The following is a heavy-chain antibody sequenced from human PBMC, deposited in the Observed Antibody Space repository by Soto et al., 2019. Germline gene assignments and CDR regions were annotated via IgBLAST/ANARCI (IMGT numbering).Heavy chain of an antibody. CDR1: AFVLRDYP. CDR2: INRRGSTA. V-gene: IGHV3-7*03. D-gene: IGHD1-20*01. J-gene: IGHJ4*02. CDR3: VRVTPTPGLDY. Sequence: EVQLVESGGGLVQPGGSLRLSCVASAFVLRDYPMNWVRQAPGKGLEWVANINRRGSTANYAASVRGRVTISRDNARNLLYLQMNRRRADDTAVYFCVRVTPTPGLDYWGQGTLVTVSS.